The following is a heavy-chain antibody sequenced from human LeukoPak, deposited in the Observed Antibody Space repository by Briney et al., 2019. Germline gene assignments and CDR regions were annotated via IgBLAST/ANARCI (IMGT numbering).Heavy chain of an antibody. D-gene: IGHD2-15*01. CDR2: IRSKANSYAT. CDR1: GFTFSGSA. J-gene: IGHJ6*02. V-gene: IGHV3-73*01. Sequence: GGSLRLSCAASGFTFSGSAMHWVRQASGKGLEWVGRIRSKANSYATAYAASVKGRFTISRDDSKNTAYLQMNSLRAEDTAVYYCARDIVVAAATPGFYYYGMDVWGQGTTVTVSS. CDR3: ARDIVVAAATPGFYYYGMDV.